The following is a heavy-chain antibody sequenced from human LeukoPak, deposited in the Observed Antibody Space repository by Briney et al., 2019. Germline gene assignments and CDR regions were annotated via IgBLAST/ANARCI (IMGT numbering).Heavy chain of an antibody. CDR1: GCTFSSYG. CDR2: ISYDGSNK. D-gene: IGHD3-10*01. J-gene: IGHJ4*02. V-gene: IGHV3-30*18. CDR3: AKGITLDY. Sequence: RSLRLSCAASGCTFSSYGMHWVRQAPGKGLEWVAVISYDGSNKYYADSVKGRFTISRDNSKNTLYLQMKSLRAEDTAVYYCAKGITLDYWGQGTLVTVSS.